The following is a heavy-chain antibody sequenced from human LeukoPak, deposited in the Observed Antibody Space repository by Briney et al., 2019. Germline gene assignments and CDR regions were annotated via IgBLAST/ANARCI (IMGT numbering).Heavy chain of an antibody. D-gene: IGHD3-3*01. J-gene: IGHJ4*02. Sequence: SETLSLTCTVSGGSISRYYWSWIRKPPGKGLECIGYIYYSGSTNYNPSLKSRVTISVDTSKNQFSLKLSSVTAADTAVYYCARYYDFWSGYYVFDYWGQGTLVTVSS. CDR2: IYYSGST. V-gene: IGHV4-59*08. CDR1: GGSISRYY. CDR3: ARYYDFWSGYYVFDY.